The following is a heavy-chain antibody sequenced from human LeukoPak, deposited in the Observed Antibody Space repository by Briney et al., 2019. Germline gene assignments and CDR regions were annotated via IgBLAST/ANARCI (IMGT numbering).Heavy chain of an antibody. CDR3: ARETGDDSDDAFDI. J-gene: IGHJ3*02. V-gene: IGHV3-7*01. CDR2: IRQDGSKI. CDR1: GFTFSTYW. D-gene: IGHD7-27*01. Sequence: PGGSLRLSCAASGFTFSTYWMSWVRQAPGKGLEWVANIRQDGSKIYYVDSVKGRFTISRDNSKNTLYLQMNSLRAEDTAVYYCARETGDDSDDAFDIWGQGTMVTVSS.